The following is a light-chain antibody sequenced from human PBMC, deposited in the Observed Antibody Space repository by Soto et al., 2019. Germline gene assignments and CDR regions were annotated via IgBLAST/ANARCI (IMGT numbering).Light chain of an antibody. CDR3: QQYNIWPLWT. CDR2: AAS. Sequence: EIVMTQSPATLSVSPGDRATLSCRASESVTSSLAWYQQKPGQPPRLLIYAASTRATDVPARFSGGGSETEFTIPISSLQSEDFAVYFCQQYNIWPLWTFGQVTKV. V-gene: IGKV3-15*01. J-gene: IGKJ1*01. CDR1: ESVTSS.